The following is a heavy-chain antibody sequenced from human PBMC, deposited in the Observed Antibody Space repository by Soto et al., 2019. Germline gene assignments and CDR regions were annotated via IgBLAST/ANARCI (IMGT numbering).Heavy chain of an antibody. J-gene: IGHJ6*02. CDR3: ARENVGNYYYYYGMDV. Sequence: GASVKVSCKASGYTFTSYAMHWVRQAPGQRLEWMGWINAGNGNTKYSQKFQGRVTITRDTSASTAYMELSSLRSEDTAVYYCARENVGNYYYYYGMDVWGQETTVTVSS. V-gene: IGHV1-3*01. CDR2: INAGNGNT. D-gene: IGHD7-27*01. CDR1: GYTFTSYA.